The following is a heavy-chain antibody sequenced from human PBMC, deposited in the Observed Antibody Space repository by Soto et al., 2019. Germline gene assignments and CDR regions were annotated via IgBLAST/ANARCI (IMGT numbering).Heavy chain of an antibody. V-gene: IGHV4-59*01. CDR3: ARDVLSTVVSTVLDM. J-gene: IGHJ3*02. D-gene: IGHD4-17*01. CDR1: GGSISGYY. Sequence: QVQMQESGPGLVKPSETLSLTCTVSGGSISGYYWSWIRQPPGKGLEWIGNIYYSGSTNYNPSLKRSVTISVDTSKNQFSLELSSVADADTAVYYCARDVLSTVVSTVLDMWGQGTMVTVSS. CDR2: IYYSGST.